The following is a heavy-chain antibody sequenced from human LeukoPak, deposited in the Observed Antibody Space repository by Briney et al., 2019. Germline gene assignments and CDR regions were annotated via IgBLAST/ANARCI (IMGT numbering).Heavy chain of an antibody. Sequence: PGGSLRLSCAASGFTFTSYDMTWVRQAPGKGLEWVSLISGSGDSTYHADSVKDRFTISRDNSKNTLYLQMNSLRAEDTAVYYCAKAHSSGRIDYYFDYWGQGTLVTVSS. J-gene: IGHJ4*02. CDR1: GFTFTSYD. D-gene: IGHD6-19*01. CDR3: AKAHSSGRIDYYFDY. CDR2: ISGSGDST. V-gene: IGHV3-23*01.